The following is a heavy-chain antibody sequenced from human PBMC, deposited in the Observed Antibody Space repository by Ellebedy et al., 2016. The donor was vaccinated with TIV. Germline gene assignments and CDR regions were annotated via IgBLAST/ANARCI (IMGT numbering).Heavy chain of an antibody. CDR1: GYSFTSYC. D-gene: IGHD4-17*01. V-gene: IGHV5-51*01. Sequence: GESLKISCKGSGYSFTSYCIGWVRQMPGKALEWTGIIFPGDSYTRYSPSFQGQVTISADRSVSTAYLQWSSLRATDTSMYYCARADYGDFRYFDYWGQGTLVTVSS. CDR2: IFPGDSYT. J-gene: IGHJ4*02. CDR3: ARADYGDFRYFDY.